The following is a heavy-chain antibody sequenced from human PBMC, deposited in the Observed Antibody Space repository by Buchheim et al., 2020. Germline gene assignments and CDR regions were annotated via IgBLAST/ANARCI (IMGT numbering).Heavy chain of an antibody. J-gene: IGHJ4*02. D-gene: IGHD3-16*01. CDR3: ARWSNYDYAGEGVDY. CDR1: GFTFTNHG. CDR2: ISNDGSSE. V-gene: IGHV3-30*03. Sequence: QVQLVESGGGVVQPGRSLRLSCVVSGFTFTNHGMHWVRQAPGRGLEWVTVISNDGSSEYYAGSVTGRFTISRDNAKNSLYLQMNSLRAEDTAVYYCARWSNYDYAGEGVDYWGQGTL.